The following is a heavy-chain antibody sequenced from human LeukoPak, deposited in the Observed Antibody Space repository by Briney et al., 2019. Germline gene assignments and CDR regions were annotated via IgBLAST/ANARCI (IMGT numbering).Heavy chain of an antibody. CDR2: INHSGST. CDR3: ARGLDCSSTSCYTAIDY. CDR1: GGSISSYY. Sequence: PSETLSLTCTVSGGSISSYYWSWIRQPPGKGLEWIGEINHSGSTNYNPSLKSRVTISVDTSKNQFSLKLSSVTAADTAVYYCARGLDCSSTSCYTAIDYWGQGTLVTVSS. V-gene: IGHV4-34*01. J-gene: IGHJ4*02. D-gene: IGHD2-2*02.